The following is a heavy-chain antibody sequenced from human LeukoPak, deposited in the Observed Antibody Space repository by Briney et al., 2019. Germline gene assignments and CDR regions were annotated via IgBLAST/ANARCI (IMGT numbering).Heavy chain of an antibody. Sequence: GSLRLSCAASGFTFSSYSMNWVRQAPGKGLEWVSSISSSSSYIYYADSVKGRFTISRDNAKNSLYLQMNSLRAEDTAVYYCARGMVIGLTVDYWGQGTLVTVSS. V-gene: IGHV3-21*01. J-gene: IGHJ4*02. CDR2: ISSSSSYI. D-gene: IGHD3-22*01. CDR3: ARGMVIGLTVDY. CDR1: GFTFSSYS.